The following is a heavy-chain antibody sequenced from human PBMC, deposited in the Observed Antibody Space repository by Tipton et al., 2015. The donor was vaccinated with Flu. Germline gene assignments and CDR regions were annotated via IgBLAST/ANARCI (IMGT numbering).Heavy chain of an antibody. CDR2: ITPSGGST. CDR1: GYTFTHYH. V-gene: IGHV1-46*01. J-gene: IGHJ6*02. Sequence: QLVQSGAEVKKPGASVKVSCKSSGYTFTHYHMHWVRQAPGQGLEWMGIITPSGGSTFYAPKFQGRVTMTRDSSTSTDYMELSSLRSEDTAVYYCARGVGSTPYNHYGMDVWGQGTTVTVSS. CDR3: ARGVGSTPYNHYGMDV. D-gene: IGHD1-26*01.